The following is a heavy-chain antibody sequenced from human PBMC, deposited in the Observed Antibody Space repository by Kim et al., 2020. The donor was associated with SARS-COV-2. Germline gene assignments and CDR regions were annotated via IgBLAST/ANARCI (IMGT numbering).Heavy chain of an antibody. D-gene: IGHD3-16*01. J-gene: IGHJ4*02. CDR3: ARYFWGIDDNYFDY. Sequence: AQKFQGRVTMTRDTSTSTVYMELSSLRSEDTAVYYCARYFWGIDDNYFDYWGQGTLVTVSS. V-gene: IGHV1-46*01.